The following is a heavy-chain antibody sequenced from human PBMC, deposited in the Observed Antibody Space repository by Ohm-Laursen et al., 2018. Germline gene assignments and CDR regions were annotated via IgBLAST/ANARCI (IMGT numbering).Heavy chain of an antibody. CDR3: AKTASLDV. CDR2: ISYDGSNK. CDR1: GFTFSIYG. Sequence: SLRLSCSASGFTFSIYGIHWVRQAPGKGLEWVAVISYDGSNKYYADSVKGRFTISRDNSKNTLYLQMNSLRAEDTAVYYCAKTASLDVWGQGTTVTVSS. V-gene: IGHV3-30*18. J-gene: IGHJ6*02.